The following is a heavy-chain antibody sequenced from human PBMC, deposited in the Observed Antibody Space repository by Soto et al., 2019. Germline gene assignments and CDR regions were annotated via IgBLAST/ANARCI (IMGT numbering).Heavy chain of an antibody. Sequence: QVQLVESGGGVVQPGRSLRLSCAASGFTFSSYAMHWVRQAPGKGLEWVAVISYDGSNKYYADSVKGRFTISRDNSKNTLYLQMNSPRAEDTAVYYCASGLWFGELLSYWGQGTLVTVSS. V-gene: IGHV3-30-3*01. D-gene: IGHD3-10*01. CDR3: ASGLWFGELLSY. J-gene: IGHJ4*02. CDR1: GFTFSSYA. CDR2: ISYDGSNK.